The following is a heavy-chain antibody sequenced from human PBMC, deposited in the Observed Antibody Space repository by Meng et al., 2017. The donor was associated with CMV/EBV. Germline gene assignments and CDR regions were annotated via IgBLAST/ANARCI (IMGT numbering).Heavy chain of an antibody. V-gene: IGHV3-73*01. CDR3: TRAVSGQPKFDY. D-gene: IGHD2-2*01. J-gene: IGHJ4*02. CDR1: GFTFSGSA. Sequence: GESLKISCAASGFTFSGSAMHWVRQAPGKGLEWVGRIRRKANSYATAYAASVKGRFTISRDDTKNTAYLQMNRLKTEDTAVYYCTRAVSGQPKFDYWGQGTLVTSPQ. CDR2: IRRKANSYAT.